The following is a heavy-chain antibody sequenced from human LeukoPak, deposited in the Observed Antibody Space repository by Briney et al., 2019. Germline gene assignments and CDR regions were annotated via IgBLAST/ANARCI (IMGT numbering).Heavy chain of an antibody. CDR1: GFTFSSYA. Sequence: GGSLRLSCAASGFTFSSYAMSWVRQAPGKGLEWVSAISASGGSTYYADSVKGRCTISRDKSKNTLYLQMSSLRAEDTAVYYCAKRRPSSGTYESAPDYWGQGTLVTVSS. CDR3: AKRRPSSGTYESAPDY. V-gene: IGHV3-23*01. D-gene: IGHD1-26*01. J-gene: IGHJ4*02. CDR2: ISASGGST.